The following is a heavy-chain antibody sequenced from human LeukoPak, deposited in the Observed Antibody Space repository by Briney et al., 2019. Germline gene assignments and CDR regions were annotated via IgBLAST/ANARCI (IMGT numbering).Heavy chain of an antibody. V-gene: IGHV4-30-4*01. Sequence: PSQTLSLTCTVSGGSISSGDYYWSWLRQPPGKGLEWIGYIYYSGSTYYNPSLKSRVTISVDMSKNQFSLKLSSVTAADTAVYYCARAPIVGATQGAFDIWGQGTMVTVSS. CDR2: IYYSGST. CDR3: ARAPIVGATQGAFDI. J-gene: IGHJ3*02. D-gene: IGHD1-26*01. CDR1: GGSISSGDYY.